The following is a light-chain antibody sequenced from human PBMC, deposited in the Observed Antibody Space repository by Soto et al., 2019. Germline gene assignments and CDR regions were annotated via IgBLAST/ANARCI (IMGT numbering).Light chain of an antibody. CDR3: QQYNNWPPWT. CDR2: GAS. Sequence: EIVMTQSPATLSVSRGERATLSCRGSQSVSTNLAWYQQKPGQAPRLLIYGASTRATGIPARFSGSGSGTEFTLTISSLQSEDFAVYYCQQYNNWPPWTFGQGTKV. J-gene: IGKJ1*01. CDR1: QSVSTN. V-gene: IGKV3-15*01.